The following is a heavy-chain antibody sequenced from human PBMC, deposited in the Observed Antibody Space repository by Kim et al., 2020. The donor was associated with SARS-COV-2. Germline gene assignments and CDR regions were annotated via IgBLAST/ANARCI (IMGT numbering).Heavy chain of an antibody. V-gene: IGHV3-30-3*01. CDR3: ARGKVVGLAFDY. D-gene: IGHD1-26*01. CDR2: ISYDGSNK. CDR1: GFTFSSYA. J-gene: IGHJ4*02. Sequence: GGSLRLSCAASGFTFSSYAMHWVRQAPGKGLEWVAVISYDGSNKYYADSVKGRFTISRDNSKNTLYLQMNSLRAEDTAVYYCARGKVVGLAFDYWGQGTL.